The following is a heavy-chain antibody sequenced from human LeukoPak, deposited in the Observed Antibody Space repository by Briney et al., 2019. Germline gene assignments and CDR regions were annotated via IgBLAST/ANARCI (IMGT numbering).Heavy chain of an antibody. CDR2: ISGSGGST. CDR1: GFTFSDYY. CDR3: AKDRRIVGATVDY. D-gene: IGHD1-26*01. J-gene: IGHJ4*02. Sequence: GGSLRLSCAASGFTFSDYYMSWVRQAPGKGLEWVSAISGSGGSTYYADSVKGRFTISRDNSKNTLYLQMNSLRAEDTAVYYCAKDRRIVGATVDYWGQGTLVTVSS. V-gene: IGHV3-23*01.